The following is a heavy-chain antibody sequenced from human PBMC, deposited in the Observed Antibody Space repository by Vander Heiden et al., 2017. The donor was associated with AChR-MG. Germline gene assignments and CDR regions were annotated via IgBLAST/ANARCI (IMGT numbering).Heavy chain of an antibody. Sequence: EVQLEESGGGLVQPGGSLRLSCAASGFTFSHYTMNWVRQARGKGLEWLSYISSSSSVIYYADSVKGRFTISRDNAKSSLYLQMNSLRDGDTAIYYCARDGGSSSGTYGMDVWGQGTTVTVSS. D-gene: IGHD1-26*01. CDR1: GFTFSHYT. J-gene: IGHJ6*02. V-gene: IGHV3-48*02. CDR2: ISSSSSVI. CDR3: ARDGGSSSGTYGMDV.